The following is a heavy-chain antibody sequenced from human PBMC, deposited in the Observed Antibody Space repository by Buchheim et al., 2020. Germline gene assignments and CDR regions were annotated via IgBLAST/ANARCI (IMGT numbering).Heavy chain of an antibody. J-gene: IGHJ6*02. V-gene: IGHV3-30-3*01. Sequence: QMPLVQSEGGVVQPGGSLRLSCAASGFTFSAYAMHWVRQAPGKGLEWVTAISHDESDKYYVDSVKGRFTISRDNSKNTLYLQMSSLRIDDTAIYYCARGYYGMDVWGQGTT. CDR2: ISHDESDK. CDR1: GFTFSAYA. CDR3: ARGYYGMDV.